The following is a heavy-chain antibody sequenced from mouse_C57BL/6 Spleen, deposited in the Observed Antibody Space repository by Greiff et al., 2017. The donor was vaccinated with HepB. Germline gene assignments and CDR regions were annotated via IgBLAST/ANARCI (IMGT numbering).Heavy chain of an antibody. CDR2: INPNNGGT. J-gene: IGHJ1*03. V-gene: IGHV1-18*01. CDR3: ARSFYYYGSSYRYWYFDV. CDR1: GYTFTDYN. Sequence: EVQLQQSGPELVKPGASVKIPCKASGYTFTDYNMDWVKQSHGKSLEWIGDINPNNGGTSSNQKFKGKATLTVDKSSSTAYMELRSLTSEDTAVYYWARSFYYYGSSYRYWYFDVWGTGTTVTVSS. D-gene: IGHD1-1*01.